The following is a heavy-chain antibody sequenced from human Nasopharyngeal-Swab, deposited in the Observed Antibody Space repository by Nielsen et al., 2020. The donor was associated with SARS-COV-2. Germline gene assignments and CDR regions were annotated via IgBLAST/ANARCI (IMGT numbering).Heavy chain of an antibody. CDR1: GGTFSSYA. V-gene: IGHV1-69*13. CDR2: IIPIFGTA. CDR3: ASESGYGSGRDDAFDI. D-gene: IGHD3-10*01. Sequence: SVKVSCKASGGTFSSYAISWVRQAPGQGLEWMGGIIPIFGTANYAQKFQGRVTITADESTSTAYMELSSLRSEDTAVYYCASESGYGSGRDDAFDIWGQGTMVTVSS. J-gene: IGHJ3*02.